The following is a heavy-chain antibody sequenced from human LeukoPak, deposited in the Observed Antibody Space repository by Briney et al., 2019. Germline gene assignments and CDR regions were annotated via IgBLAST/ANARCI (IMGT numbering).Heavy chain of an antibody. CDR3: ARDLSPRVVAAAPGGFDP. V-gene: IGHV4-4*07. J-gene: IGHJ5*02. D-gene: IGHD2-2*01. Sequence: SETLSLTCTVSGGSISSYYWSWIRQPAGKGLEWIGRIYTSGSTNYNPSLKSRVTMSVDTSKNQFSLKLSSVTAADTAVYYCARDLSPRVVAAAPGGFDPWGQGTLVTVSS. CDR1: GGSISSYY. CDR2: IYTSGST.